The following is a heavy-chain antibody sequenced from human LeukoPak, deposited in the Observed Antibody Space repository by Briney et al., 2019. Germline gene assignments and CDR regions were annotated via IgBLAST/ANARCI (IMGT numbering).Heavy chain of an antibody. D-gene: IGHD3-16*02. Sequence: SETLSLTCTVSGGSISSSSYYWGRIRQPPGKGLEWIGTIYYTGSTFYNPSLRSRVTIYADTSKNQFSLKLSSVTAADTAVYYCARHGRFLRLGELSLYPDYWGQGTLVTVSS. CDR3: ARHGRFLRLGELSLYPDY. V-gene: IGHV4-39*01. J-gene: IGHJ4*02. CDR2: IYYTGST. CDR1: GGSISSSSYY.